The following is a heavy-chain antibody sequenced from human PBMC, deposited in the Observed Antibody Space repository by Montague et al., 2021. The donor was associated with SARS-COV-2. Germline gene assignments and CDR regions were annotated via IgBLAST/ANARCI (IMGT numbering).Heavy chain of an antibody. CDR1: GFSLRTSGVG. V-gene: IGHV2-5*02. Sequence: VIPTQTLTLTCSFSGFSLRTSGVGVGWIRQPPGKALEWLAVIYWDDDKRYSPSLKSRLTITKDTSKNQVVLTMTNMDPVDTATYYCVHSYADYLFDYWGQGTLVSVSS. J-gene: IGHJ4*02. CDR3: VHSYADYLFDY. CDR2: IYWDDDK. D-gene: IGHD4-17*01.